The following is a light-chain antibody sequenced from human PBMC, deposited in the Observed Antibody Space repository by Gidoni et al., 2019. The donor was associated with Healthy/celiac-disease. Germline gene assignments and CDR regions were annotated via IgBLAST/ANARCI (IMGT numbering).Light chain of an antibody. CDR1: QSVSSSS. J-gene: IGKJ1*01. CDR3: QQYASSSWT. CDR2: GAS. Sequence: EIVLTPSPGTLSLSPGERTTLSCRASQSVSSSSLAWYQQKPGQAPRLLIYGASSRATGIPDRFSGSGSGTDFTLTISRLEPEDFAVYYCQQYASSSWTFGQGTKVEIK. V-gene: IGKV3-20*01.